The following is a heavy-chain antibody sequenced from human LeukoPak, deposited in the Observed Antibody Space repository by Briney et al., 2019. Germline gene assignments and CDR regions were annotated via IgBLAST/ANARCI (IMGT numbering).Heavy chain of an antibody. CDR2: ISSSGSTI. V-gene: IGHV3-11*04. D-gene: IGHD3-9*01. Sequence: GGSLRLSCAASGFTFSDYYMSRIRQAPGKGLEWVSYISSSGSTIYYADSVKGRFTISRDNAKNTVYLQINSLRAEDTAVYYCARDGSGLRYFDWLTHDYWGQGTLVTVSS. CDR1: GFTFSDYY. CDR3: ARDGSGLRYFDWLTHDY. J-gene: IGHJ4*02.